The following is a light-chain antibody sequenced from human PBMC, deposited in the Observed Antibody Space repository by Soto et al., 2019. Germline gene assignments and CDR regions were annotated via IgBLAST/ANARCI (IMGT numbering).Light chain of an antibody. CDR3: CSYAGNNIYV. CDR2: EVT. V-gene: IGLV2-8*01. J-gene: IGLJ1*01. Sequence: QSVLTQPPSASGSPGQSVAISCTVTSSDVGGYNFVSWYQQHPGKAPKLMIYEVTKRPSGVPDRFSGSKSGNTASLTVSGLQAEDEADYYCCSYAGNNIYVFGTGTKVTLL. CDR1: SSDVGGYNF.